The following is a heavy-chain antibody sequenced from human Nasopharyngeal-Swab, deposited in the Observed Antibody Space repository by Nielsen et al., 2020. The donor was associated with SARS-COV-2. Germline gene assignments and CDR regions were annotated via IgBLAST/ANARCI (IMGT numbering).Heavy chain of an antibody. V-gene: IGHV3-23*01. CDR3: AKRDDYYESSGLGD. CDR1: GFTFSTYA. J-gene: IGHJ4*02. D-gene: IGHD3-22*01. Sequence: GGSLRLSCAAPGFTFSTYAMYWVRQPPAKGLEWVSIISGSGGSTYYADSVKGRFTISRDNSKNTLYLQMNSLRAEDTAVYYCAKRDDYYESSGLGDWGQGTLVTVSS. CDR2: ISGSGGST.